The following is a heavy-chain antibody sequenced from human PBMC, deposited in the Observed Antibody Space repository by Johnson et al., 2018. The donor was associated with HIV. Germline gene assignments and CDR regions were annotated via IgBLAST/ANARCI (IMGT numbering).Heavy chain of an antibody. CDR1: GFTVSSNY. D-gene: IGHD6-13*01. Sequence: VQLVESGGGLVQPGGSLRLSCAASGFTVSSNYMSWVRQAPGKGLEWFSVLYHDGSKYYADPLKDRLTISRANSKNTLYLQINSLRAEDTAVYYCAKDGGARGSSWYEGVFDIWGQGTMVIVSS. V-gene: IGHV3-66*02. CDR2: LYHDGSK. CDR3: AKDGGARGSSWYEGVFDI. J-gene: IGHJ3*02.